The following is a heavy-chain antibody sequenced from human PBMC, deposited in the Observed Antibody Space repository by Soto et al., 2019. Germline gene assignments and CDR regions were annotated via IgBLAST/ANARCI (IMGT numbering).Heavy chain of an antibody. CDR1: GYSFTSYW. Sequence: PGDSLKISCKGSGYSFTSYWIGWVRQMPGKGLEWMGIIYPGDSDTRYSPSFQGQVTISADKSISTAYLQWSSLKASDTAMYYCARHFRPFVGYSSSLDYWGQGTLVTVSS. D-gene: IGHD6-6*01. J-gene: IGHJ4*02. CDR2: IYPGDSDT. V-gene: IGHV5-51*01. CDR3: ARHFRPFVGYSSSLDY.